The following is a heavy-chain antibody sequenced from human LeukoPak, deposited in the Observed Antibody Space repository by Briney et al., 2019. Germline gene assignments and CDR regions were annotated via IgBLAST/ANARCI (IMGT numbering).Heavy chain of an antibody. D-gene: IGHD3-22*01. Sequence: GGSLRLSCAASGLTLSGYAMHWVRQAPGKGLEYISGISSNGGSTYYANSVKGRFTISRDNSKNRLYLQMGSLRTEDMAIYYCARATGTTMIRSPFDSWGQGTLVTVSS. CDR2: ISSNGGST. V-gene: IGHV3-64*01. J-gene: IGHJ4*02. CDR3: ARATGTTMIRSPFDS. CDR1: GLTLSGYA.